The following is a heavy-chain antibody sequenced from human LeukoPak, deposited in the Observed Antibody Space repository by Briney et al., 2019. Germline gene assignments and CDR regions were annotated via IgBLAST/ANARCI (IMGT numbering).Heavy chain of an antibody. J-gene: IGHJ5*01. V-gene: IGHV3-23*01. CDR3: AKDKYSPNITNWFDS. Sequence: GWSLRLSCTASGFTFSSYAMSWVRQAPGKGLEWVSGISGSGGSTYYADSVKGRFAISRDNSKNTLYLQMNSLRAEDTAVYYCAKDKYSPNITNWFDSWGQGALVTVSS. CDR1: GFTFSSYA. D-gene: IGHD5-18*01. CDR2: ISGSGGST.